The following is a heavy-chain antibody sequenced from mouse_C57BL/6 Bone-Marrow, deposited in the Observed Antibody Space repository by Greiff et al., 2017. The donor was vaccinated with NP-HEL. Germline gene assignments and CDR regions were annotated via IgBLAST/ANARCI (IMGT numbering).Heavy chain of an antibody. CDR3: AQSYGSTLMDY. Sequence: ESGPGILQPSQTLSLTCSFSGFSLSTFGMGVSWIRQPSGKDLEWLAHIYWDDDKHYNPSLKSQLRISMDTSNNQVFLKITTVDTVDTATEYCAQSYGSTLMDYWGSGTAITVSS. CDR1: GFSLSTFGMG. J-gene: IGHJ4*01. D-gene: IGHD1-1*01. V-gene: IGHV8-6*01. CDR2: IYWDDDK.